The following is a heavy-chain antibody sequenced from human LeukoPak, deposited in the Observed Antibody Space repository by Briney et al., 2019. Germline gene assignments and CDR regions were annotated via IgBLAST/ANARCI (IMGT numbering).Heavy chain of an antibody. J-gene: IGHJ4*02. D-gene: IGHD6-19*01. V-gene: IGHV3-30*18. CDR1: GFTFSNYW. CDR3: AKTTGGWPRFFDH. CDR2: VSHEGSSK. Sequence: GGSLRLSCAGSGFTFSNYWLSWVRQAPGKGLEWVAFVSHEGSSKFYAESVKGRFGISRDNSKSTTYLQMNGLRADDTAVYYCAKTTGGWPRFFDHWGQGTLVAVSS.